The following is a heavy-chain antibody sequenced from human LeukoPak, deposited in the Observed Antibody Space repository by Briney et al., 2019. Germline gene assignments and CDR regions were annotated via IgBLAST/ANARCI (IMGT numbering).Heavy chain of an antibody. CDR1: GFTFSSYA. Sequence: GGSLRLSCAASGFTFSSYAMPWVRQAPGKGLEWVSSISSSSSYIYYADSVKGRFTISRDNAKNSLYLQMNSLRAEDTAVYYCARGYYDSSGYGNWGQGTLVTVSS. J-gene: IGHJ4*02. V-gene: IGHV3-21*01. CDR2: ISSSSSYI. CDR3: ARGYYDSSGYGN. D-gene: IGHD3-22*01.